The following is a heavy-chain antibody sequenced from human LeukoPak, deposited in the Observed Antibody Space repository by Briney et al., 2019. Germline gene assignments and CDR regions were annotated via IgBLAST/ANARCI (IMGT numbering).Heavy chain of an antibody. CDR3: ASHRDSSSWYGVFDY. D-gene: IGHD6-13*01. CDR2: IKQDGSEK. CDR1: GFTFSSYW. V-gene: IGHV3-7*01. J-gene: IGHJ4*02. Sequence: GGSLRLSCAASGFTFSSYWMSWVRQAPGKGLEWVANIKQDGSEKYYVDSVKGRFTISRDNAKNSLYLQMNSLRAEDTAVYYYASHRDSSSWYGVFDYWGQGTLVTVSS.